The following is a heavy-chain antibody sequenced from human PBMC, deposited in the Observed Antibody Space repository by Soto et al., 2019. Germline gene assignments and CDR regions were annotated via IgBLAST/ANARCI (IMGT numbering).Heavy chain of an antibody. V-gene: IGHV4-39*01. J-gene: IGHJ6*02. CDR3: ARPASKGYDFWSGYGGMDV. CDR2: IYYSGST. D-gene: IGHD3-3*01. CDR1: GGSISSSSYY. Sequence: SETLSLTCTVSGGSISSSSYYWGWIRQPPGKGLEWIGSIYYSGSTYYNPSLKSRVTISVDTSKNQFSLKLSSVTAADTAVYYCARPASKGYDFWSGYGGMDVWGQGTTVTVSS.